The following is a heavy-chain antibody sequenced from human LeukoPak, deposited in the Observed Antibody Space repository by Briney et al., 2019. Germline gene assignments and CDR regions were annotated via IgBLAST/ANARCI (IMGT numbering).Heavy chain of an antibody. CDR3: VKQKRDDYGGKKGGYFDY. Sequence: GGSPRLSCSASGFTFSSYAMHWVRQAPGKGLEYVSAISSNGGSTYYADSVKGRFTISRDNSKNTLYLQMSSLRAEDTAVYYCVKQKRDDYGGKKGGYFDYWGQGTLVTVSS. J-gene: IGHJ4*02. CDR2: ISSNGGST. CDR1: GFTFSSYA. D-gene: IGHD4-23*01. V-gene: IGHV3-64D*06.